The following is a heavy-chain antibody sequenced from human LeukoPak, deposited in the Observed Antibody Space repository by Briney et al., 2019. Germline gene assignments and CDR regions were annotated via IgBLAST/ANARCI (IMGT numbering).Heavy chain of an antibody. CDR2: FYYSGNT. J-gene: IGHJ4*02. Sequence: SETLSLTCTVPGGSVSTYYWNWVRQPPGKGLEWIGFFYYSGNTNYNPSLKSRVTISVDTSKNQFSLRLDSVTAADTAVYYCARGLSIAVADTKPYYFDYWGQGTLVTVSS. V-gene: IGHV4-59*02. CDR1: GGSVSTYY. CDR3: ARGLSIAVADTKPYYFDY. D-gene: IGHD6-19*01.